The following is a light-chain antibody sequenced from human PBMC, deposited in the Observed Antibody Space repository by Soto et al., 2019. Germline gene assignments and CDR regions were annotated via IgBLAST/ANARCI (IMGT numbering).Light chain of an antibody. Sequence: DVQLTQSPATLSASVGDRVTITCRASRDISRWLAWYQQKPGRAPQFLIFRASSLQSGVPSRFSGSGSGTEFTLTISGLQPDDFATYYCLQYDTYSRTFGQGTKV. CDR3: LQYDTYSRT. CDR2: RAS. CDR1: RDISRW. J-gene: IGKJ1*01. V-gene: IGKV1-5*03.